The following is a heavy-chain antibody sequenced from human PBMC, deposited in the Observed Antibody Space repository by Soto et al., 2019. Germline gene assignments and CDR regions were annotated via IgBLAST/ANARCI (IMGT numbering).Heavy chain of an antibody. Sequence: ASVKVSCKASGVTFSSYAISWVRQAPGQGLEWMGGIIPIFGTANYAQKFQGRVTITADKSTSTAYMELSSLRSEDTAVYYCARRGYYYDSSGYYYGFDPWGQGTLVTVSS. CDR3: ARRGYYYDSSGYYYGFDP. J-gene: IGHJ5*02. CDR1: GVTFSSYA. D-gene: IGHD3-22*01. CDR2: IIPIFGTA. V-gene: IGHV1-69*06.